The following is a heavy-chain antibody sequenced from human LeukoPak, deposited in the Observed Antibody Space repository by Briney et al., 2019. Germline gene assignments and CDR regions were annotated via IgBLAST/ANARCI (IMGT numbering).Heavy chain of an antibody. Sequence: SETLSLTCTVSGGSISSSSYYWGRIRQPPGKGLEWIGSIYYSGSTYYNPSLKSRVTISVDTSKNQFSLKLSSVTAADTAVYYCARQDGSYCSGGSCYRAFYYYYGMDVWGQGTTVTVSS. D-gene: IGHD2-15*01. CDR3: ARQDGSYCSGGSCYRAFYYYYGMDV. CDR2: IYYSGST. J-gene: IGHJ6*02. V-gene: IGHV4-39*01. CDR1: GGSISSSSYY.